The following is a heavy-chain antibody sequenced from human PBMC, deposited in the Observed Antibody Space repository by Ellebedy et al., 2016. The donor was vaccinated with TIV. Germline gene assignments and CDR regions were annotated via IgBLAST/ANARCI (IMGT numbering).Heavy chain of an antibody. D-gene: IGHD7-27*01. CDR2: ISGSSLTK. J-gene: IGHJ3*02. CDR3: ARDMAWGNERMNDAFDI. CDR1: GFTFSPYA. V-gene: IGHV3-48*04. Sequence: GESLKISCAASGFTFSPYAMNWVRQAPGKGLEWVSHISGSSLTKNYADSVMGRFPISRDNAKNSLYLQMESLRVEDTAVYYCARDMAWGNERMNDAFDIWGQGTMVTVSS.